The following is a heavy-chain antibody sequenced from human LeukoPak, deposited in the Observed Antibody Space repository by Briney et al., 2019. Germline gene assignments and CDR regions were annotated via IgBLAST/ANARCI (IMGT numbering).Heavy chain of an antibody. Sequence: PGESLKISCKGSGYSFTSYWIGWVRQMPGKGLEWMGIIYPGDSDTRYSPSFQGQVTISADKSISTAYLQWSSLKASDTAMYYCARLVGAGRRDARTLWFDPWGQGTLVTVSS. V-gene: IGHV5-51*01. J-gene: IGHJ5*02. CDR2: IYPGDSDT. CDR1: GYSFTSYW. D-gene: IGHD1-26*01. CDR3: ARLVGAGRRDARTLWFDP.